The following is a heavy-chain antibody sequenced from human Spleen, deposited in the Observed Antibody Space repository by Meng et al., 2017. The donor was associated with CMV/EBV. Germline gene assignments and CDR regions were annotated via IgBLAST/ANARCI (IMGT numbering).Heavy chain of an antibody. V-gene: IGHV4-39*01. CDR3: SRQRSYYFFQ. CDR2: IYYGGST. CDR1: GGSISSSGYY. Sequence: SETLSLTCTVSGGSISSSGYYWAWVRQPPGEGLQWIGTIYYGGSTYSNPSLKSRITILVDSSKNQFSLKVNSVTAADTAVYYCSRQRSYYFFQWGQGTPVTVSS. J-gene: IGHJ4*02.